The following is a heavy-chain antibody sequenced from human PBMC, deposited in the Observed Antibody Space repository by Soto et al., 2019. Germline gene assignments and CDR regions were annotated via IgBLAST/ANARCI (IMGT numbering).Heavy chain of an antibody. D-gene: IGHD3-3*01. CDR3: ASVLLRFSYGIDV. Sequence: GGCMRLSCAASGLTFSSYEMHWVRQAPGKGLEWVSYISKSGSIIYYTDSVKGRFTISRDNAKNLLYLEMNSLRAEDSAVYFCASVLLRFSYGIDVWGQGTTVTVSS. CDR2: ISKSGSII. V-gene: IGHV3-48*03. J-gene: IGHJ6*02. CDR1: GLTFSSYE.